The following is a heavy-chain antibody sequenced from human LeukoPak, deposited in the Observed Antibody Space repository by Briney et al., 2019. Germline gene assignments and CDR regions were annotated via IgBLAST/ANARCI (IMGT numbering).Heavy chain of an antibody. V-gene: IGHV4-59*01. Sequence: PSETLSLTCTVSGGSISSYYWNWIRQPPGKGLEWIGYIFYSGTTNYNPSLKSRVTISVDTSKYQFSLRLSSVTAADTAVYYCARGVRYCTGGSCYPNWFDPWGQGTLVTFSP. D-gene: IGHD2-15*01. J-gene: IGHJ5*02. CDR1: GGSISSYY. CDR3: ARGVRYCTGGSCYPNWFDP. CDR2: IFYSGTT.